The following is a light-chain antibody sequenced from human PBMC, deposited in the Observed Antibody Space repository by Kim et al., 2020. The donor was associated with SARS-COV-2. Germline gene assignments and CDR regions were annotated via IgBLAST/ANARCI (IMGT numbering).Light chain of an antibody. CDR3: YSRDSNGNSGNHVV. CDR2: GKD. Sequence: SSELPQDPAVSVALGQTVRITCQGDSLRGYYASWYQQRPGQAPVLVIYGKDNRPSGIPDRFSGSSSGNTASLTITGAQAEDEADYYCYSRDSNGNSGNHVVFGGGTQLTVL. J-gene: IGLJ2*01. CDR1: SLRGYY. V-gene: IGLV3-19*01.